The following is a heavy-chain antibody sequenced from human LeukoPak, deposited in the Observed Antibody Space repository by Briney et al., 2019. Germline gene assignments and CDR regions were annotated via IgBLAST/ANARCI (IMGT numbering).Heavy chain of an antibody. CDR1: GYRFISNY. CDR2: MHPGNGNT. Sequence: ASVKVSCKASGYRFISNYIQWVRQDPGLGPEWMGWMHPGNGNTRYAEKFQGRVTMTRDTSIDTAYMDLSSLRSDDTAVYYCAREGSYCVGGDCYSFDFWGKGTLITVSS. D-gene: IGHD2-21*02. J-gene: IGHJ4*02. CDR3: AREGSYCVGGDCYSFDF. V-gene: IGHV1-2*02.